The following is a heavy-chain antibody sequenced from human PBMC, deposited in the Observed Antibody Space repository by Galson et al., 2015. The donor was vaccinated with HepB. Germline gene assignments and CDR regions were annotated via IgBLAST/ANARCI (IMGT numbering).Heavy chain of an antibody. CDR3: ARERRYSGYDTFDY. Sequence: SLRLSCAASGFTFDDYGMSWVRQAPGKGLEWVSDVNRNGGSTGYTDSVKGRFTISRDNAKNSLYLQMNSLRAEDTALYYCARERRYSGYDTFDYWGQGTLVTVSS. D-gene: IGHD5-12*01. CDR2: VNRNGGST. J-gene: IGHJ4*02. V-gene: IGHV3-20*04. CDR1: GFTFDDYG.